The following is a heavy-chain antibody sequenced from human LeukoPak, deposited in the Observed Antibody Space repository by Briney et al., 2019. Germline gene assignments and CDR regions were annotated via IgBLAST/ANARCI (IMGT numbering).Heavy chain of an antibody. V-gene: IGHV4-39*07. Sequence: PSEALSLTCTVSGGSISSSSYYWGWIRQPPGKGLEWIGSIYYSGSTYYNPSLKSRVTISVDTSKNQFSLKLSSVTAADTAVYYCARDRGSIVVVPAAIKSDYYYYYMDVWGKGTTVTVSS. CDR3: ARDRGSIVVVPAAIKSDYYYYYMDV. CDR2: IYYSGST. J-gene: IGHJ6*03. CDR1: GGSISSSSYY. D-gene: IGHD2-2*02.